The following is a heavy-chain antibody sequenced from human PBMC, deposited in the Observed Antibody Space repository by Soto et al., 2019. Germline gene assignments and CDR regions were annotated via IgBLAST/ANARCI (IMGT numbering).Heavy chain of an antibody. CDR2: ISYDGRNK. D-gene: IGHD5-18*01. CDR1: GFTFSSYA. V-gene: IGHV3-30*04. J-gene: IGHJ4*02. CDR3: AREVKTYSYSLRGFDY. Sequence: GGSLRLSCAASGFTFSSYAMHWVRQAPGKGLEWVAVISYDGRNKYYADSVKGRFTISRDNSKNTLYLQMNSLRAEDTALYYCAREVKTYSYSLRGFDYWGQGTLVTVSS.